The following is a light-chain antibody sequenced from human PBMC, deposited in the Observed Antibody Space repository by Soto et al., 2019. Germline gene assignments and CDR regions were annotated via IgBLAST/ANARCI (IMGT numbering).Light chain of an antibody. CDR1: SSDIGAYNY. CDR2: EVT. J-gene: IGLJ3*02. CDR3: TSYTTTSALV. V-gene: IGLV2-14*01. Sequence: QSALTQPASVSGSPGQSITISCTGTSSDIGAYNYVSWYQHHPGKAPKVIIYEVTNRPSGVSNRFSGSKSDNTASLTISGLQADDDADYYCTSYTTTSALVFGGGTKVTVL.